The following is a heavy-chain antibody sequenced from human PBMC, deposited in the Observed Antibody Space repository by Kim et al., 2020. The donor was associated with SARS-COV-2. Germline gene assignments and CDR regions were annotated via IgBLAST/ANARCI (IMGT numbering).Heavy chain of an antibody. J-gene: IGHJ4*02. D-gene: IGHD6-19*01. V-gene: IGHV4-34*01. CDR3: ARDFGNGWYRTFDY. Sequence: NPSLKSRVTISVDTSKNQFSLKVTSVTAADTAVYYCARDFGNGWYRTFDYWGQGTLVTVSS.